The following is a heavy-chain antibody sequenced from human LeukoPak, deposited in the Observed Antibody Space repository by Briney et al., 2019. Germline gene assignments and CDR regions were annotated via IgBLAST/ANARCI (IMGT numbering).Heavy chain of an antibody. J-gene: IGHJ6*03. CDR3: ARVKMGATVSDYYYYYMDV. D-gene: IGHD1-26*01. CDR2: ITSNGAYT. Sequence: GGSLRLSCAASVFTFSDYTIHWVRQAPGKRLQSVSAITSNGAYTQYVDSVKGTFTISRDNSRNAVFLQMGGLRIEDMAFYYCARVKMGATVSDYYYYYMDVWGKGTTVTVSS. V-gene: IGHV3-64*02. CDR1: VFTFSDYT.